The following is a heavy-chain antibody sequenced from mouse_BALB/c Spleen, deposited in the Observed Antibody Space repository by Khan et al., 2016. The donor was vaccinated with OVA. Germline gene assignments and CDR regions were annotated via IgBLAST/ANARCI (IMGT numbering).Heavy chain of an antibody. CDR2: FNPSNNYT. J-gene: IGHJ3*01. CDR3: VRDGAYYRNDGWLAY. Sequence: VQLQESGAELARPGASVKMSCKASGYTFTSYTIYWIKLRPGQGLEWIGYFNPSNNYTNYNQKFKDKATLTADKSSTTAFMQLSSLTSDDSAVYNWVRDGAYYRNDGWLAYGGKGTLVTVSA. CDR1: GYTFTSYT. D-gene: IGHD2-14*01. V-gene: IGHV1-4*01.